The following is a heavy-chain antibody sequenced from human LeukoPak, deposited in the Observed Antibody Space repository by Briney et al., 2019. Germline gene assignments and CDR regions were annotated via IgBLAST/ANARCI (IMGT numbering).Heavy chain of an antibody. CDR3: ARCKAMADLD. CDR2: IYYSGST. D-gene: IGHD5-18*01. Sequence: SETLSLTCTVSGGSISSGNYYWSWIRQPPGKGLEWIGYIYYSGSTHYNPSLKSRVTISVDTSKNQFSLKLSSVTAADTAVYYCARCKAMADLDWGQGTLVTVSS. CDR1: GGSISSGNYY. V-gene: IGHV4-30-4*01. J-gene: IGHJ4*02.